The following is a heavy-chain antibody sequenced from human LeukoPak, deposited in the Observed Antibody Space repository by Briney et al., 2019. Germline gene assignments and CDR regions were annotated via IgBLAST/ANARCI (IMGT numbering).Heavy chain of an antibody. J-gene: IGHJ3*01. CDR2: IYHSGST. CDR3: ARSFWFGESLDAFDV. Sequence: PSETLSLTCAVSGGSISSGGYSWSWIRQPPGKGLEWIGYIYHSGSTYYNPSLKSRVTISVDRSKNQFSLKLSSVTAADTAVYYCARSFWFGESLDAFDVWGQGTMVTVSS. V-gene: IGHV4-30-2*01. CDR1: GGSISSGGYS. D-gene: IGHD3-10*01.